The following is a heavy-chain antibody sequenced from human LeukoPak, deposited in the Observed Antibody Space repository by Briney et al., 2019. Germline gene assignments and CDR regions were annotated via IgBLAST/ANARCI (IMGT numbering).Heavy chain of an antibody. D-gene: IGHD1-7*01. V-gene: IGHV3-30*02. CDR2: IRYDGSNK. CDR3: ASPNIPTTRTTYYFDY. Sequence: GGSLRLSCAASGFTFSSYGMHWVRQAPGKGLEWVAFIRYDGSNKNYAESVKGRFTISRDNSKNTLYLQMNSLRAEDTAVYYCASPNIPTTRTTYYFDYWGQGTLVTVSS. J-gene: IGHJ4*02. CDR1: GFTFSSYG.